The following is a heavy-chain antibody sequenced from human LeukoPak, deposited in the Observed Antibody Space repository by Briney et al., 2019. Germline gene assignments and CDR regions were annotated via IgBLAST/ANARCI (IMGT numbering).Heavy chain of an antibody. CDR3: ARAILPFDPYFDC. D-gene: IGHD3-9*01. J-gene: IGHJ4*02. V-gene: IGHV3-21*01. CDR1: GFTFSSYW. Sequence: GGSLRLSCAASGFTFSSYWMSWVRQAPGKGLEWVSSISSSSSYIYYAEAVKGRFTISRDNAKNSLYLQMNSLRAEDTAVYYCARAILPFDPYFDCWGQGTLVTVSS. CDR2: ISSSSSYI.